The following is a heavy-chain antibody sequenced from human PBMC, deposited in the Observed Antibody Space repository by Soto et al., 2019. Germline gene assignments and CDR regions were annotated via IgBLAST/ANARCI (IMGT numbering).Heavy chain of an antibody. CDR3: ARGGDIGILTGYPRGYYFED. CDR1: GYTFTGYY. D-gene: IGHD3-9*01. Sequence: SVKVSCKASGYTFTGYYMHWVRQAPGQGLEWMGWINPNSGGTNYAQKFQGRVTMTRDTSISKAYMELSRLRSDDTAVYYCARGGDIGILTGYPRGYYFEDWGQGTLVTLAS. V-gene: IGHV1-2*02. J-gene: IGHJ4*02. CDR2: INPNSGGT.